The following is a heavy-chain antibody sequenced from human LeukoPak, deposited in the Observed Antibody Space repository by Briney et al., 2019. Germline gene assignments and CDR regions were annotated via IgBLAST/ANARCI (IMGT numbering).Heavy chain of an antibody. V-gene: IGHV4-34*01. Sequence: PSETLSLTCAVYGGSFSGYYWSWVRQAPGKGLEGIGEINHSGSTNYNPSLKSRVTISVDTSKNQFSLKLSSVTAADTAVYYCARGPTPSGWYDPYYYYGMDVWGQGTTVTVSS. CDR3: ARGPTPSGWYDPYYYYGMDV. J-gene: IGHJ6*02. CDR1: GGSFSGYY. D-gene: IGHD6-19*01. CDR2: INHSGST.